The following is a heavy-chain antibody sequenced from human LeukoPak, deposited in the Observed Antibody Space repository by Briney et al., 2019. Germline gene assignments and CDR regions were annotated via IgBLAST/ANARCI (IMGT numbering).Heavy chain of an antibody. D-gene: IGHD2-21*02. Sequence: AAVKVSRMASLYTLTSYGISWVRQAPGPGLEWMGWISAYNGNTNYAQKLQGRVTMTTDTSTSTAYMELRSLRSDDTAVYYCARHYCGGDCYLYDYYGMDFWGQGTMVTVSS. CDR1: LYTLTSYG. CDR2: ISAYNGNT. J-gene: IGHJ6*02. CDR3: ARHYCGGDCYLYDYYGMDF. V-gene: IGHV1-18*01.